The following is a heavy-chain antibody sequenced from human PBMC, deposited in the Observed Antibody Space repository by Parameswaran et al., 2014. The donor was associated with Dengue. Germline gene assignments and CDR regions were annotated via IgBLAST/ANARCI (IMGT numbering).Heavy chain of an antibody. D-gene: IGHD5-12*01. CDR3: ARAVATTHFDY. Sequence: VRQAPGKGLEWIGEINHSGSTNYNPSLKSRVTISVDTSKNQFSLKLSSVTAADTAVYYCARAVATTHFDYWGQGTLVTVSS. V-gene: IGHV4-34*01. J-gene: IGHJ4*02. CDR2: INHSGST.